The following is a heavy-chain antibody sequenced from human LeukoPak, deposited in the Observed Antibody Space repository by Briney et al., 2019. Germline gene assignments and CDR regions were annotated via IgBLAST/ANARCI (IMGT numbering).Heavy chain of an antibody. CDR1: GGSISSYY. CDR3: ARDNYDGSGYAYYYYYMDV. CDR2: IYTSGST. V-gene: IGHV4-4*07. D-gene: IGHD3-22*01. J-gene: IGHJ6*03. Sequence: SETLSLTCTVSGGSISSYYWSWIRQPAGKGLEWIGRIYTSGSTNYNPSLKSRVTVSVDTSRNQFSLKLSSVTAADTAVYYCARDNYDGSGYAYYYYYMDVWGKGTTVTISS.